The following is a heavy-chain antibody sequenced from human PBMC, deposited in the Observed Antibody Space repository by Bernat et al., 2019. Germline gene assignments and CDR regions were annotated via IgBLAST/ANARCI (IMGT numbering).Heavy chain of an antibody. CDR1: GGTFSSYA. D-gene: IGHD2-2*01. CDR3: AGGAYCSSTSCYYAFDI. V-gene: IGHV1-69*01. J-gene: IGHJ3*02. CDR2: IIPIFGTA. Sequence: QVQLVQSGAEVKKPGSSVKVSCKASGGTFSSYAISWVRQAPGQGLEWMGGIIPIFGTANYAQKFQGRVTITADESTSTAYMELSSLRSEDTAVYYCAGGAYCSSTSCYYAFDIWGQGTMVTVSS.